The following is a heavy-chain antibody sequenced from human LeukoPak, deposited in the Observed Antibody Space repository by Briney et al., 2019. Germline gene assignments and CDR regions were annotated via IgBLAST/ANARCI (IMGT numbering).Heavy chain of an antibody. J-gene: IGHJ4*02. CDR1: GFTFSSYS. CDR3: ARSAYSSSWSTFDY. D-gene: IGHD6-13*01. CDR2: ISSSSSTI. V-gene: IGHV3-48*01. Sequence: SGGSLRLSCAASGFTFSSYSMNWVRQAPGKGLEWVSYISSSSSTIYYADSVKGRFTISRDNAKNSLYLQMNSLRAEDTAVYYCARSAYSSSWSTFDYWGQGTLVTVSS.